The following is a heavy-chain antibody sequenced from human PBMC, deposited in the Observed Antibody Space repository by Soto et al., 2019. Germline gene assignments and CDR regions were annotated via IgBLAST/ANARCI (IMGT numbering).Heavy chain of an antibody. Sequence: SVKVSCKXSGGTFSSYAISWVRQAPGQGLEWMGGIIPIFGTANYAQKFQGRVTITADESTSTAYMELSSLRSEDTAVYYCARTQRRYSSLDGMDVWGQGTTVTVSS. CDR2: IIPIFGTA. J-gene: IGHJ6*02. V-gene: IGHV1-69*13. CDR1: GGTFSSYA. CDR3: ARTQRRYSSLDGMDV. D-gene: IGHD6-13*01.